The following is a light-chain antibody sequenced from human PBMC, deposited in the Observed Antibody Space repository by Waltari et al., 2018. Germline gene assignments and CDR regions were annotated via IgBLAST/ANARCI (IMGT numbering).Light chain of an antibody. J-gene: IGLJ1*01. CDR2: EAT. CDR1: STDLASYNL. CDR3: CSYTGSSTSYG. Sequence: QSALSQPASVSGSPGQSLTITCTGASTDLASYNLVAWYQHHPNRAPKLIIYEATKPPSGISHRFSGAKSGATASLRISGLQADDEADYYSCSYTGSSTSYGCGGGTKVTVL. V-gene: IGLV2-23*01.